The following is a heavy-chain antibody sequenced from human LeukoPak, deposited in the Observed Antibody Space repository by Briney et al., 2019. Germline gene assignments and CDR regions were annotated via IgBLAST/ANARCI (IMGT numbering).Heavy chain of an antibody. Sequence: KSSETLSLTCAVSGGSISSSNWWSWVRQPPGKGLEWIGSIYHSGSTYYNPSLKSRVTISVDTSKNQFSLKLSSVTAADTAVYYCARHAYSPQQLVVYYYTDVWGKGTTVTISS. V-gene: IGHV4-4*02. CDR2: IYHSGST. CDR1: GGSISSSNW. J-gene: IGHJ6*03. D-gene: IGHD6-13*01. CDR3: ARHAYSPQQLVVYYYTDV.